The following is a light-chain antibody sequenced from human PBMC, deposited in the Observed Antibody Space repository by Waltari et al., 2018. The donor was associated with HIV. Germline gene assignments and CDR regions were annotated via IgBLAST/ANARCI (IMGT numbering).Light chain of an antibody. CDR1: QSISTS. CDR2: KAS. J-gene: IGKJ1*01. V-gene: IGKV1-5*03. Sequence: IQLTQSPSTLSASVGDRVTITCRASQSISTSLAWYQHKPGKAPKLLIWKASSLQSGVPSRFSGRGSGTEFTLTISSLQSEDFATYYCQQYAGSSTFGQGTKVEIK. CDR3: QQYAGSST.